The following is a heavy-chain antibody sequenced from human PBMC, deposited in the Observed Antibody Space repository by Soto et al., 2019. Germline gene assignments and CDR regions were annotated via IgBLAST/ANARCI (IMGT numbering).Heavy chain of an antibody. V-gene: IGHV4-61*01. J-gene: IGHJ4*02. CDR2: VYQTGRT. CDR3: ARDFAYFDS. Sequence: QVQLQESGPGLVKPSETLSLTCTVSGGSFKSGSYSWSWIRQPPGKGLEWIGYVYQTGRTSYNPSLKSRVSISMHTSKNQFSLNLDSVTAADTAVYFCARDFAYFDSWGQGTLVTVSS. D-gene: IGHD3-3*01. CDR1: GGSFKSGSYS.